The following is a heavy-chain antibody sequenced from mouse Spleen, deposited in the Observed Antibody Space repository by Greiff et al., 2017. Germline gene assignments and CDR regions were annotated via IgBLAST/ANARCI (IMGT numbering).Heavy chain of an antibody. J-gene: IGHJ3*01. Sequence: EVQLVESGGGLVKPGGSLKLSCAASGFTFSSYGMSWVRQTPEKRLEWVATISGGGSYTYYPDSVKGRFTISRDNAKNNLYLQMSSLRSEDTALYYCARQGYGNYERTWFAYWGQGTLVTVSA. D-gene: IGHD2-10*02. CDR3: ARQGYGNYERTWFAY. CDR2: ISGGGSYT. V-gene: IGHV5-9-2*01. CDR1: GFTFSSYG.